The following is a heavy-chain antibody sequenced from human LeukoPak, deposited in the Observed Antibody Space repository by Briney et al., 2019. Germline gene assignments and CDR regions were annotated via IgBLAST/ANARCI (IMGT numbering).Heavy chain of an antibody. CDR1: GFTFSSFA. V-gene: IGHV3-23*01. Sequence: GGSLRLSCAAAGFTFSSFAMNWVRQAPGKGLEWVSTITGSGSTTFYADSVKGRFTISRDNSKKTLFLQMNSPRAEDTAVYFCAKQIVVVTAGMNYFDNWGQGTLVTVSS. CDR3: AKQIVVVTAGMNYFDN. D-gene: IGHD2-15*01. CDR2: ITGSGSTT. J-gene: IGHJ4*02.